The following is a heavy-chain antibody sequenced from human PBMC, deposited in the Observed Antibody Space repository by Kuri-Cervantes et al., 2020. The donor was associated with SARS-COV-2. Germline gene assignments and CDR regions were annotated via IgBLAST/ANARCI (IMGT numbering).Heavy chain of an antibody. CDR2: LTNDGSDE. Sequence: GGSLRLSFVASGFTFSSYWMHWVRQAPGKGLVWVSRLTNDGSDESFADSVKGRFTISRDNAKNMLYLYMNSLRADDTAVYYCARDSMTTRDFDYWGQGTLVTVSS. CDR1: GFTFSSYW. D-gene: IGHD4-11*01. J-gene: IGHJ4*02. CDR3: ARDSMTTRDFDY. V-gene: IGHV3-74*01.